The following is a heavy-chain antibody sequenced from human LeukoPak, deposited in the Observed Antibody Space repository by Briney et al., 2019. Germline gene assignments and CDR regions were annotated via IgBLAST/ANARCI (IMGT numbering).Heavy chain of an antibody. CDR2: INNDGTAT. Sequence: PGGSLRLSCAASGFTFSAYWMHWVRQVPGKGLVWVSRINNDGTATFFADSVKGRFTISRDNAKNSLYLQMNSLRAEDTAVYFCARDGAARGSGSFGDWGQGTLVTVSS. J-gene: IGHJ4*02. D-gene: IGHD3-10*01. CDR3: ARDGAARGSGSFGD. V-gene: IGHV3-74*01. CDR1: GFTFSAYW.